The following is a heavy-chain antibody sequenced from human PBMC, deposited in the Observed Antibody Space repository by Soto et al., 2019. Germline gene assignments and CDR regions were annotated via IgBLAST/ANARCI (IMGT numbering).Heavy chain of an antibody. CDR3: AREGTRGLDCTNGVCYFEYFDY. Sequence: GGSLRLSCAASGFTFSSYAMHWVRQAPGKGLEWVAVISYDGSNKYYADSVKGRFTISRDNSKNTLYLQMNSLRAEDTAVYYCAREGTRGLDCTNGVCYFEYFDYWGQGTLVTVSS. D-gene: IGHD2-8*01. CDR1: GFTFSSYA. J-gene: IGHJ4*02. V-gene: IGHV3-30-3*01. CDR2: ISYDGSNK.